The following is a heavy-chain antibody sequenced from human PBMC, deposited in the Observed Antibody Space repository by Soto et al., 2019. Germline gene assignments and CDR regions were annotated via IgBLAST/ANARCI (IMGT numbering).Heavy chain of an antibody. V-gene: IGHV1-18*01. CDR1: GYTFSSYG. Sequence: QVQLVQSGAEVKKPGASVKVSCKAYGYTFSSYGLSWVRQAPGQGLEWMGWISGYSGNTVYTQRFKGRITMATDTSTGTAYMELRSLRSDDTAVYYCARDFYESSGYCDYWGQGTLVTVSS. CDR3: ARDFYESSGYCDY. CDR2: ISGYSGNT. D-gene: IGHD3-22*01. J-gene: IGHJ4*02.